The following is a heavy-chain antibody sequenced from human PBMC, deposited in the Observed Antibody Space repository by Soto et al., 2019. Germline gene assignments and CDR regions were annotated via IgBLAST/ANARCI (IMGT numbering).Heavy chain of an antibody. V-gene: IGHV3-13*01. Sequence: LRLSCAASGFTFSSYDMHWVRQATGKGLEWVSAIGTAGDTYYPGSVKGRFTISRENAKNTLYLQMNSLRAEDTAVYYCARDVVPATDPFYGMDVWGQGTTVTSP. J-gene: IGHJ6*02. CDR3: ARDVVPATDPFYGMDV. CDR1: GFTFSSYD. CDR2: IGTAGDT. D-gene: IGHD2-2*01.